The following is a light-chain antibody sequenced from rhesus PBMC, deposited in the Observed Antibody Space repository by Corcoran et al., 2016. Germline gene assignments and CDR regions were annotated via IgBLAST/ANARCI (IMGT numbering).Light chain of an antibody. J-gene: IGKJ1*01. CDR3: QHYYSTPLT. Sequence: DIQMTQSPSSLSASVGDRVTITCRASQGITNDLAWYQQKPGETPKLLIYEASRLQSGIPSRFSGSGAGTDFTLTISSLQPEDFATYYCQHYYSTPLTFGQGTKVEIK. CDR2: EAS. CDR1: QGITND. V-gene: IGKV1-25*01.